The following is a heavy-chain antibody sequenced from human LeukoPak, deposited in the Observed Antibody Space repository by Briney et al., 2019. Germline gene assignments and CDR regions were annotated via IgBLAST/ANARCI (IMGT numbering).Heavy chain of an antibody. J-gene: IGHJ4*02. D-gene: IGHD6-19*01. CDR1: GGSISSGSYY. CDR3: ARGHSRVWLYFDC. V-gene: IGHV4-61*02. CDR2: IYTSGST. Sequence: SQTLSLTCTVSGGSISSGSYYWSWIRQPAGKGLEWIGRIYTSGSTNYSPSLKSRVTISADTSKNQFSLKLSSVTAADTAVYYCARGHSRVWLYFDCWGQGTLVTVSS.